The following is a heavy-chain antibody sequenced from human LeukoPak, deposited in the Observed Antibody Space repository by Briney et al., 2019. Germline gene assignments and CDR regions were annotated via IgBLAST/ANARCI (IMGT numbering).Heavy chain of an antibody. D-gene: IGHD2-21*02. CDR2: IIPIFGTA. J-gene: IGHJ6*03. Sequence: GASVKVSCKASGGTFSSYAISWVRQAPGQGLEWMGGIIPIFGTANYAQKFQGRVTITTDESTSTAYMELSSLRSEDTAVYYCARAGPYCGGDCPTYYYYYMDVWGKGTTVTVSS. CDR3: ARAGPYCGGDCPTYYYYYMDV. V-gene: IGHV1-69*05. CDR1: GGTFSSYA.